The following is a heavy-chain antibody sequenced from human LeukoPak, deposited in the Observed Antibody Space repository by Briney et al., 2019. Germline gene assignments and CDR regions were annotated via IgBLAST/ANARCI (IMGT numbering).Heavy chain of an antibody. D-gene: IGHD3-10*01. CDR3: ASYMVRGVNYFDY. CDR2: IYYSGST. J-gene: IGHJ4*02. V-gene: IGHV4-59*01. Sequence: IGYIYYSGSTNYNPSLQRRGTISVETSKNQFSLKLSSVTAADTAVYYCASYMVRGVNYFDYWGQGTLVTVSS.